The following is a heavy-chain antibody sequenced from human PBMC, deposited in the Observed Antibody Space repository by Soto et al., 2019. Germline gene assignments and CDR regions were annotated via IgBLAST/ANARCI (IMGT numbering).Heavy chain of an antibody. Sequence: GESLIISCAASGFTFSNGWMSWVRPAPGKGLEWVGRIKSKTDGGTTDYAAPVKGRFSMSRDDAKHTLYLQMNSLKTEDTAVHYCTTDLDSSSWYRYYYYGMDVWGQGTTVTVSS. CDR3: TTDLDSSSWYRYYYYGMDV. CDR2: IKSKTDGGTT. CDR1: GFTFSNGW. V-gene: IGHV3-15*01. J-gene: IGHJ6*02. D-gene: IGHD6-13*01.